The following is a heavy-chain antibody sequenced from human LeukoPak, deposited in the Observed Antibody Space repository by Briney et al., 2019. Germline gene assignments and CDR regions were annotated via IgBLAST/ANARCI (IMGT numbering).Heavy chain of an antibody. CDR2: ISSSSSTI. CDR1: GFTFGSYS. J-gene: IGHJ4*02. CDR3: AREAARVSFDY. V-gene: IGHV3-48*01. Sequence: GGSLRLSCAASGFTFGSYSMNWVRQAPGKGLEWVSYISSSSSTIYYADSVKGRFTISRDNAKNSLYLQMNSLRAEDTAVYYCAREAARVSFDYWGQGTLVTVSS. D-gene: IGHD6-6*01.